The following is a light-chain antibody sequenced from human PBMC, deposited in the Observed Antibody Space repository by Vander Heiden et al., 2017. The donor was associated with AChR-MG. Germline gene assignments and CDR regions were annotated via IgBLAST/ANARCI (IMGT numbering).Light chain of an antibody. J-gene: IGLJ2*01. CDR1: TGAVTSGQY. V-gene: IGLV7-46*01. CDR3: LLSYSGAFVV. Sequence: QTVVTQEPSLTVSPGGTVTPTCGPSTGAVTSGQYPDWFQQKPGQAPRTLIYDTSNKHSVPPARFSASLLGGKAALTLSGAQPEDEAEYYCLLSYSGAFVVFGGGTKLTVL. CDR2: DTS.